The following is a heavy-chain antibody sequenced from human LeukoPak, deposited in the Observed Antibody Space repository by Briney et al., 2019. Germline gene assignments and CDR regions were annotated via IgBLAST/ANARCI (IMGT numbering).Heavy chain of an antibody. D-gene: IGHD2-2*01. V-gene: IGHV4-39*01. J-gene: IGHJ4*02. Sequence: PSETLSLTCTVSGGSITSSPYYWGWIRQAPGKALEWIGSIYYSGSTYYNPSLKSRVTISVDTSKNQFSLKLSSVTAADTAVYYCARGDLGYCSSTSCYPLDYWGQGTLVTVSS. CDR3: ARGDLGYCSSTSCYPLDY. CDR1: GGSITSSPYY. CDR2: IYYSGST.